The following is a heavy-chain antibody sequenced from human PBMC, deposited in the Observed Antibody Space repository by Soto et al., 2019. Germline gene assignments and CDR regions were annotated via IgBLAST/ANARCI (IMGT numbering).Heavy chain of an antibody. D-gene: IGHD3-3*01. CDR2: MNPNSGNT. CDR1: GFTFTSYA. Sequence: GASVKVSCKASGFTFTSYAITWVRQAPGQGLEWMGWMNPNSGNTGYAQKFQGRVTMTRNTSISTAYMELSSLRSEDTAVYYCARVLSWASYYDFWSGYYNYYYYGMDVWGQGTTVTVSS. J-gene: IGHJ6*02. V-gene: IGHV1-8*01. CDR3: ARVLSWASYYDFWSGYYNYYYYGMDV.